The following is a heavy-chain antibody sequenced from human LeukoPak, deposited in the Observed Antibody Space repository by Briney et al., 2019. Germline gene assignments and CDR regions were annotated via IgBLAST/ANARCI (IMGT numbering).Heavy chain of an antibody. CDR1: GFTVSSNY. CDR3: ARVGDIVVVPAATYPTYFDY. V-gene: IGHV3-11*01. CDR2: ISSSGSTI. Sequence: GGSLRLSCAASGFTVSSNYMSWIRQAPGKGLEWVSYISSSGSTIYYADSVKGRFTISRDNAKNSLYLQMNSLRAEDTAVYYCARVGDIVVVPAATYPTYFDYWGQGTLVTVSS. J-gene: IGHJ4*02. D-gene: IGHD2-2*01.